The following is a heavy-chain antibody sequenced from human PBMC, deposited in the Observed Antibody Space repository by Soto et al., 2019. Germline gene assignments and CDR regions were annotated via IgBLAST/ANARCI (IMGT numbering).Heavy chain of an antibody. V-gene: IGHV4-39*01. Sequence: SETLSLTCTVSGGSISSSSYYWGWIPQPPGKGMGWIRGIYYSGTTYYNPSLKSRVTISVDTSKNKFSLKLSSVTAADTAVYYCARHRWYYDTLTGYYTDLNFDYWGQGTLVTVSS. J-gene: IGHJ4*02. CDR2: IYYSGTT. CDR1: GGSISSSSYY. CDR3: ARHRWYYDTLTGYYTDLNFDY. D-gene: IGHD3-9*01.